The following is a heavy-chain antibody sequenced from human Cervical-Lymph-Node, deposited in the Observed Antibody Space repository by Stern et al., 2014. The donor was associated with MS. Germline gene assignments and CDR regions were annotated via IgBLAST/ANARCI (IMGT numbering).Heavy chain of an antibody. Sequence: QVQLQESGPGLVKPSETLSLTCTVSGYSISSGYYWGWIRQPPGKGLEWIGRIYHSGRPYYNPSLKSRAPIPVNTSQTQFPLKLSSVTAADTAVYYCATQGGYSITYPFDYWGQGALVTVSA. CDR1: GYSISSGYY. D-gene: IGHD5-18*01. J-gene: IGHJ4*02. CDR3: ATQGGYSITYPFDY. V-gene: IGHV4-38-2*02. CDR2: IYHSGRP.